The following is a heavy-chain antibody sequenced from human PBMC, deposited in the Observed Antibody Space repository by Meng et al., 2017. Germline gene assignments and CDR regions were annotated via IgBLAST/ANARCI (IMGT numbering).Heavy chain of an antibody. Sequence: SVKVSCKASGGTFSSYAISWVRQAPGQGLEWMGGIIPIFGTANYAQKFQGRVTITADKSTSTAYMELSSLRSEDTAVYYCARGTTAGHYYGMDVWGQGTTVTVSS. CDR3: ARGTTAGHYYGMDV. CDR2: IIPIFGTA. CDR1: GGTFSSYA. J-gene: IGHJ6*02. V-gene: IGHV1-69*06. D-gene: IGHD4-17*01.